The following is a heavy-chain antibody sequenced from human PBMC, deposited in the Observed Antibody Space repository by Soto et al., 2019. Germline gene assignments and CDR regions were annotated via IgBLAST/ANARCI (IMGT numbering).Heavy chain of an antibody. J-gene: IGHJ4*02. CDR1: GFTFSDYA. D-gene: IGHD6-19*01. CDR3: AKDRYGQVADYVDY. Sequence: ESGGDLAQPGRSLRLSCAASGFTFSDYAMTWVRQAPGTGLEWVSAISVSGGNTYYADSVKGRFTISRDNSRNTLYLEMNSLRAEDPAVYYCAKDRYGQVADYVDYWGLGTLVTVSS. V-gene: IGHV3-23*01. CDR2: ISVSGGNT.